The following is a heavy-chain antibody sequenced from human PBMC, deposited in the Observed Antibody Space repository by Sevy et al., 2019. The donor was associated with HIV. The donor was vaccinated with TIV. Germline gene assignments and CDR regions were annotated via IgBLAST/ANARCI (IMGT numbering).Heavy chain of an antibody. J-gene: IGHJ3*01. Sequence: GGSLRLSCVASGFTFSSYAMNWVRQAPGKGLEWVSGISGSGFSAYYADSVKGRFTISRDNSKNTLYLQMSSLRAEDTALYYCAKDSKVERGAFDVWGQGTMVTVSS. CDR2: ISGSGFSA. V-gene: IGHV3-23*01. D-gene: IGHD1-1*01. CDR3: AKDSKVERGAFDV. CDR1: GFTFSSYA.